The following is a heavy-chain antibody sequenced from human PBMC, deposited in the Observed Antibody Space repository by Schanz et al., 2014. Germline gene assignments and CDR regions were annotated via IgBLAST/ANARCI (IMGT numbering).Heavy chain of an antibody. V-gene: IGHV1-8*02. J-gene: IGHJ4*02. CDR3: ARDGVDAAAGGNY. D-gene: IGHD6-13*01. Sequence: QVQLVQSGAEVKKPGSSMKVSCKASGGTFNSYTINWVRQAPGQGLEWMGWMNPDSGNTGYAQKFQGRVTMTRNTSISTAYMELSSLRSEDTAVYYCARDGVDAAAGGNYWGQGTLVTVSS. CDR1: GGTFNSYT. CDR2: MNPDSGNT.